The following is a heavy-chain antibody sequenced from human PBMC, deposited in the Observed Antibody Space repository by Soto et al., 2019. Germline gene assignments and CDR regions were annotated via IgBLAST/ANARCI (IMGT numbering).Heavy chain of an antibody. D-gene: IGHD1-26*01. CDR1: GFTFSSYG. CDR2: ISYDGSNK. V-gene: IGHV3-30*18. J-gene: IGHJ6*02. CDR3: AKESGELPDDYYYYGMDV. Sequence: GGSLRLSCAASGFTFSSYGMHWVRQAPGKGLEWVAVISYDGSNKYYADSVKGRFTISRDNSKNTLYLQMNSLRAEDTAVYYCAKESGELPDDYYYYGMDVWGQGTTVTVSS.